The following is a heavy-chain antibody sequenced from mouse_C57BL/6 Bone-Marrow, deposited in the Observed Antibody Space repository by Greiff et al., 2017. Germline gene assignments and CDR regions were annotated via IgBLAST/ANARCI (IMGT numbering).Heavy chain of an antibody. CDR2: IYPSDSAT. Sequence: VQLQQPGAELVRPGSSVKLSCKASGYTFTSYWMDWVKQRPGQGLEWIGNIYPSDSATHYNQKFKDKATLTVDKSSSTAYMQLSSLTSEDSAVYYCAIITTVVAHYYAMDYWGQGTSVTVSA. CDR3: AIITTVVAHYYAMDY. J-gene: IGHJ4*01. CDR1: GYTFTSYW. D-gene: IGHD1-1*01. V-gene: IGHV1-61*01.